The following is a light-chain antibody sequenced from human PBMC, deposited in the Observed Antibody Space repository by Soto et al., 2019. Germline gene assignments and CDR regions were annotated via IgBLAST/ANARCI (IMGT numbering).Light chain of an antibody. CDR3: QQLNSYPIT. V-gene: IGKV1-9*01. CDR1: QRTNSF. J-gene: IGKJ5*01. CDR2: AAS. Sequence: DLQLPQSPSFLSASVGDRVTITFRASQRTNSFLAWYQQTPGKAPNLLIYAASTLQTGVPSRFSGSESGTEFTLTISSLQPEDFATSYCQQLNSYPITFGQGTRLEIK.